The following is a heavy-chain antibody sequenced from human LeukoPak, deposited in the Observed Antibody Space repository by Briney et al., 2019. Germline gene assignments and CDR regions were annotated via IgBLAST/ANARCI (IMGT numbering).Heavy chain of an antibody. CDR1: GFTFSSYG. J-gene: IGHJ4*02. CDR2: IWYDGSNK. Sequence: GGSLRLSCAASGFTFSSYGMHWVRQAPGKGLEWVAVIWYDGSNKYYADSVKGRFTISRDNSKNTLYLQMNSLRAEDTAVYYCVMASGWYFDYWGQGTLVTVSS. V-gene: IGHV3-33*01. CDR3: VMASGWYFDY. D-gene: IGHD6-19*01.